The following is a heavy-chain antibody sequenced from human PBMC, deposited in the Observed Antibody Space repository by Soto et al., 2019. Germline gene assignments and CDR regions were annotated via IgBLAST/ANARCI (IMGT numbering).Heavy chain of an antibody. V-gene: IGHV2-5*02. CDR3: APWWGGVASF. J-gene: IGHJ4*02. D-gene: IGHD2-8*02. CDR2: VYWDDSK. CDR1: GFSLSTRDVG. Sequence: QITLNESGPTLVKPTQTLTLTCTFSGFSLSTRDVGVGWIRQPPGEALEWLGVVYWDDSKTYSPSLESRLTITKDTPKNQVVLSMTKMDPFDPAKFYLAPWWGGVASFWGQGTLVTVSS.